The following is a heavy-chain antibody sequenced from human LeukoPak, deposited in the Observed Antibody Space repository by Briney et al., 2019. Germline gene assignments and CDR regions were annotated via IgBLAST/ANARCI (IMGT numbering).Heavy chain of an antibody. CDR2: ISHIGTT. J-gene: IGHJ4*02. V-gene: IGHV4-38-2*01. D-gene: IGHD2-21*02. Sequence: SETLSLPCAVSSYSISISSGYYWDWIRQPPGKGLEWIGTISHIGTTYYNPSLKSRVTVSVDTSKNQFSLRLTSVTAADTAIYYCARRKGGSDSIDYWGQGTLVTMSS. CDR3: ARRKGGSDSIDY. CDR1: SYSISISSGYY.